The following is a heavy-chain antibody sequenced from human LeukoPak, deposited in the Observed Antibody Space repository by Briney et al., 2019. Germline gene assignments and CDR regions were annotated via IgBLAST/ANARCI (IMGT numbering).Heavy chain of an antibody. Sequence: GVSLRLSCAASGFTFSSYWMNGVRQAPGKGLQWVSCIGSSSSYIYYVDSVKGRFTISRDNAKNLLYLQMNSLRAEDTAVYYCARDLGTSHWSYYGMDVWGQGTTVTVSS. CDR3: ARDLGTSHWSYYGMDV. V-gene: IGHV3-21*01. CDR2: IGSSSSYI. D-gene: IGHD2-2*01. CDR1: GFTFSSYW. J-gene: IGHJ6*02.